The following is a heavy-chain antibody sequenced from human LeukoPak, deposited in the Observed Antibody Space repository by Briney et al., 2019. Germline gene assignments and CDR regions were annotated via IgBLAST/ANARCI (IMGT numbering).Heavy chain of an antibody. CDR2: ISAYNGNT. D-gene: IGHD6-19*01. J-gene: IGHJ4*02. V-gene: IGHV1-18*01. CDR3: ARDRGLIAVAGIFAY. Sequence: ASVKVSCKASGYTFTSYGISWVRQAPGQGLEWMGWISAYNGNTNYAQKLQGRVTMTTDTSTSTAYMELRSLRSDDTAVYYCARDRGLIAVAGIFAYWGQGTLVTVSS. CDR1: GYTFTSYG.